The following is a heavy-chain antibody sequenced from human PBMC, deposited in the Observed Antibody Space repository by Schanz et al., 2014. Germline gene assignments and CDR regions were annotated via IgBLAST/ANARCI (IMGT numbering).Heavy chain of an antibody. J-gene: IGHJ3*01. V-gene: IGHV3-48*01. CDR1: GFTFSTYA. CDR3: ARDEGKDGYNLAFDV. D-gene: IGHD5-12*01. CDR2: ISGSSSTK. Sequence: VQLLQSGGALVQPGGSLRLSCSASGFTFSTYAMSWARQTPGKGLEWVSYISGSSSTKYYADSVKGRFTISRDNGKNSLYLQMNSLRVEDTAVYYCARDEGKDGYNLAFDVWGQGTLVTVSS.